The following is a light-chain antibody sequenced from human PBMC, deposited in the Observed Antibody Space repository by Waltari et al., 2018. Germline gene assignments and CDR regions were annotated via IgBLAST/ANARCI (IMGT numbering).Light chain of an antibody. CDR2: ASS. CDR1: QSISSY. CDR3: QQSDSTPRT. J-gene: IGKJ1*01. Sequence: DIQMTQSQSSLSASVGDRVTITCRASQSISSYLNWYQQKTGKDPKHLIYASSSLQSGFPSRFSGSRSGTDFTLAISSLQPEYFATYDCQQSDSTPRTFGQGTEVEIK. V-gene: IGKV1-39*01.